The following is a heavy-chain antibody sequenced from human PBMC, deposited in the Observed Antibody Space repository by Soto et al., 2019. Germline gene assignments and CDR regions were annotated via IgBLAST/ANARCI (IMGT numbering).Heavy chain of an antibody. Sequence: EVQVVESGGGLVNPGGSLRLSCSFTFSMYSMNWVRQAPGKGLEWVASISSGGIYIKYADSVKGRFTISRDNAKNSVSLQMNSLKVEDTAVYYCTRDQGGNYDSWFDPWGQGTQVIVSS. CDR3: TRDQGGNYDSWFDP. CDR2: ISSGGIYI. J-gene: IGHJ5*02. D-gene: IGHD1-26*01. CDR1: FTFSMYS. V-gene: IGHV3-21*06.